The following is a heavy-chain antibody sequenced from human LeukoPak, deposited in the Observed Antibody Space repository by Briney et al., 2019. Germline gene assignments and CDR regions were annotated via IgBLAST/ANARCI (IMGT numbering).Heavy chain of an antibody. V-gene: IGHV3-48*01. CDR3: ASFTMVRGLDYYYYMDV. Sequence: GGSLRLSCAASGFTFSSYSMNWVRQAPGKGLEWVSSISSSSSTIYYADSVKGRFTISRDNAKNSLYLQMNSLRAEDTAVYYCASFTMVRGLDYYYYMDVWGKGTTVTVSS. D-gene: IGHD3-10*01. J-gene: IGHJ6*03. CDR1: GFTFSSYS. CDR2: ISSSSSTI.